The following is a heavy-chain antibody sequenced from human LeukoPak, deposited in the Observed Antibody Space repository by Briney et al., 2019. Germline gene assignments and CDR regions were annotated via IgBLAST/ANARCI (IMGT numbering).Heavy chain of an antibody. V-gene: IGHV1-46*01. CDR1: GYTFTSYY. J-gene: IGHJ5*02. Sequence: ASVKVSCKASGYTFTSYYMHWVRQAPGQGLEWMGIINPSGGSTSYAQKFQGRVTMTRDMSTSTVYMELSSLRSEDTAVYYCARGGCSSTSCYAPGNWFDPWGQGTPVTVSS. CDR2: INPSGGST. CDR3: ARGGCSSTSCYAPGNWFDP. D-gene: IGHD2-2*01.